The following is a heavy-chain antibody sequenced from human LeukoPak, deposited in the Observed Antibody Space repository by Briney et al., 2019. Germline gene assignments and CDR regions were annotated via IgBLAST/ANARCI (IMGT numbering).Heavy chain of an antibody. J-gene: IGHJ4*02. CDR3: ARHGASYPYSY. CDR2: IYYSGST. Sequence: PSETLSLTCTVSGGSISNYYWSWIRQPPGKGLEWIGYIYYSGSTNYNPSLKSRVTISVDTSSNQFSLKLNSVTAADTAVYYCARHGASYPYSYWGQGTLVTVSS. CDR1: GGSISNYY. V-gene: IGHV4-59*08. D-gene: IGHD1-26*01.